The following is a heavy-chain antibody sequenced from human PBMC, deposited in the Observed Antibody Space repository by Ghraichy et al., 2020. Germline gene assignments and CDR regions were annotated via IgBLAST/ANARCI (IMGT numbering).Heavy chain of an antibody. J-gene: IGHJ4*02. CDR3: ARLTGGRDY. CDR2: IYYSGST. V-gene: IGHV4-39*01. D-gene: IGHD7-27*01. CDR1: GGSISSSSYY. Sequence: SETLSLTCTVSGGSISSSSYYWGWIRQPPGKGLEWIGSIYYSGSTYYNPSLKSRVTISVDTSKNQFSLKLSSVTAADTAVYYCARLTGGRDYWGQGTLVTVS.